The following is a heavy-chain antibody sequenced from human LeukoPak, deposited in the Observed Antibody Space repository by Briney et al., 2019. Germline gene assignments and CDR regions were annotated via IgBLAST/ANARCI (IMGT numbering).Heavy chain of an antibody. D-gene: IGHD3-22*01. J-gene: IGHJ3*02. Sequence: SETLPLTCAVYGGSFSGYYWSWLRPPPGKGLAWIGEINHSGSTNYNPSLKSRVTISVDTSKNQFSLQLSSVTAADTAVYYCARVQVGYYDSSGYPRRNGAFDIWGQGTMVTVSS. CDR3: ARVQVGYYDSSGYPRRNGAFDI. CDR1: GGSFSGYY. V-gene: IGHV4-34*01. CDR2: INHSGST.